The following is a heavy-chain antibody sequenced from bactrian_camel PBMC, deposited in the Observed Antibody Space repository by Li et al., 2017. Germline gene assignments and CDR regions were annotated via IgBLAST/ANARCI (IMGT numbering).Heavy chain of an antibody. V-gene: IGHV3S40*01. Sequence: VQLVESGGGVVQPGGSLRLSCVASGFNVSDLGMSWVRQAPGKGLEWVSIINSGGGGIYYADSVKGRFTISRDNAKSTLFLQMNNLKTEDTAVYYCAADPWNWWHSRAGTQVTVS. CDR2: INSGGGGI. J-gene: IGHJ4*01. D-gene: IGHD7*01. CDR1: GFNVSDLG.